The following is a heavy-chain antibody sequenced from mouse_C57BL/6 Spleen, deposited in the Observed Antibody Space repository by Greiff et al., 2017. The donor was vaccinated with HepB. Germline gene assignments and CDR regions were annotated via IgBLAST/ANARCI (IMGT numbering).Heavy chain of an antibody. Sequence: QVQLQQSGAELVRPGASVTLSCKASGYTFTDYEMHWVKQTPVHGLEWIGAIDPETGGTAYNQKFKGKAILTADKSSSTAYMELRSLTSEDSAVYYCTRCRDDYDEVYYAMDYWGQGTSVTVSS. D-gene: IGHD2-4*01. CDR2: IDPETGGT. V-gene: IGHV1-15*01. CDR3: TRCRDDYDEVYYAMDY. CDR1: GYTFTDYE. J-gene: IGHJ4*01.